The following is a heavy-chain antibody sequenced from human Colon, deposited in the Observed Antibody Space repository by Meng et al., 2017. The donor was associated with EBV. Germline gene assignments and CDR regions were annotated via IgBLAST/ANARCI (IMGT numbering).Heavy chain of an antibody. Sequence: QVQLQESGPGLVKPSGTLSLTCDVSGGSVRNDQWWSGVRQAPGKGLEWIGEIYHSGRTNYNPSVKSRVSMSVDKSQNHFSLRLSSVTAADTAVYYCTTLYGDSISWGQGTLGTVSS. J-gene: IGHJ4*02. D-gene: IGHD4-17*01. V-gene: IGHV4-4*02. CDR2: IYHSGRT. CDR3: TTLYGDSIS. CDR1: GGSVRNDQW.